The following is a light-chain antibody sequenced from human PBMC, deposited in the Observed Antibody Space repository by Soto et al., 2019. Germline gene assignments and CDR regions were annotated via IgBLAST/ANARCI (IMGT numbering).Light chain of an antibody. CDR2: TAS. J-gene: IGKJ2*01. CDR3: QQYANCPPYT. V-gene: IGKV3-15*01. CDR1: QSVTFN. Sequence: EIVLTQSPAALSASPGERVILSCKASQSVTFNLAWYQQKPGQAPRLLIHTASTRATGIPARFSGGGSGTEFTLTISSLQSEDFAVYFCQQYANCPPYTFGQGTKVDIK.